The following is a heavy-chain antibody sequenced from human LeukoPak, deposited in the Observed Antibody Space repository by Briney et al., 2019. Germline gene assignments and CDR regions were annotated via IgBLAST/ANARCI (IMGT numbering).Heavy chain of an antibody. D-gene: IGHD3-16*01. CDR1: GSTFTSYW. V-gene: IGHV5-51*01. J-gene: IGHJ6*03. CDR2: IYPGGSDT. Sequence: GESLKISCKGSGSTFTSYWIGWGRQMPGKGLEWMGIIYPGGSDTRYSPSFEGQVTISVDKSISTAYLQWSSLKASDTAMYYCARQGDYYMDVWAKGTTVTVSS. CDR3: ARQGDYYMDV.